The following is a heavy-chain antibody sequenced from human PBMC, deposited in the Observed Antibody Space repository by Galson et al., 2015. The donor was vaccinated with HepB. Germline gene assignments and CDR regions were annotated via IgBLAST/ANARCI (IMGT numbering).Heavy chain of an antibody. CDR3: ARDPGPDIAAAESFYYSYYYGMDV. J-gene: IGHJ6*02. Sequence: SLRLSCAASGLTFSSYAMSWVRHIPGKGLEWVAVISYDGSNTYYADSVKGRFTISRDNSKNTLYLQMNSLRAEDTAVYYCARDPGPDIAAAESFYYSYYYGMDVWGQGTTVTVSS. D-gene: IGHD6-13*01. CDR2: ISYDGSNT. V-gene: IGHV3-30-3*01. CDR1: GLTFSSYA.